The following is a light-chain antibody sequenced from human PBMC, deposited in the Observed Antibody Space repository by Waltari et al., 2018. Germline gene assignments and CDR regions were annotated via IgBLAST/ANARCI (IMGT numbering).Light chain of an antibody. J-gene: IGKJ4*01. V-gene: IGKV4-1*01. CDR2: WAS. Sequence: DIVMTQSPESLAVSLGERATINCKTSESVLYSSNNKNHLAWYQQKPGQPPKLRIYWASTRESGVPERFSGSGSETDFTLTVTSLQAEDVAVYYCQQYYNTPLTFGGGTKVDIK. CDR1: ESVLYSSNNKNH. CDR3: QQYYNTPLT.